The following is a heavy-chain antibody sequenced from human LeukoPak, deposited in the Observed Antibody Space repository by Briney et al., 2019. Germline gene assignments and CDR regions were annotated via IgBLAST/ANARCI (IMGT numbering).Heavy chain of an antibody. J-gene: IGHJ3*02. CDR1: GFTFDDYA. V-gene: IGHV3-9*01. Sequence: PGGSLRLSCAASGFTFDDYAMHWVRQAPVKGLEWVSGISWNSGSIGYADSVKGRFTISRDNAKNSLYLQMNSLRAEDTALYYCAKDLLGGYYDSSGYKNAFDIWGQGTMVTVSS. D-gene: IGHD3-22*01. CDR2: ISWNSGSI. CDR3: AKDLLGGYYDSSGYKNAFDI.